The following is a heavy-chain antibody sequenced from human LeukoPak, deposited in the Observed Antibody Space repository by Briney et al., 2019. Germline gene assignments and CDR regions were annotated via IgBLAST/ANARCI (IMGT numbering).Heavy chain of an antibody. CDR2: IRSKAYGGTT. CDR3: TRGRILLWIHNGMDV. J-gene: IGHJ6*02. CDR1: GFTFGDHA. D-gene: IGHD2/OR15-2a*01. Sequence: GGSLRLSCFASGFTFGDHAMSWVRQAPGKGLEWVGFIRSKAYGGTTEYAASVEGSFTISRDDSRGIAYLQMNSLKTEDTAFYYCTRGRILLWIHNGMDVWGQGTTVTVSS. V-gene: IGHV3-49*04.